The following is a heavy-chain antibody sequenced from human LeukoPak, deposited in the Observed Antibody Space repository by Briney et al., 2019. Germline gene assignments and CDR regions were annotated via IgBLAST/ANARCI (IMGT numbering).Heavy chain of an antibody. Sequence: PGGSLRLSCAASGFTFSSYSMNWVRQAPGKGLEWVSSISSSSSYIYYADSVKGRFTISRDNAKNSLYLQMNSLRAEDTAVYYCANGHCSGGSCYFRYWGPGTLVTVSS. D-gene: IGHD2-15*01. CDR3: ANGHCSGGSCYFRY. CDR2: ISSSSSYI. V-gene: IGHV3-21*01. CDR1: GFTFSSYS. J-gene: IGHJ4*02.